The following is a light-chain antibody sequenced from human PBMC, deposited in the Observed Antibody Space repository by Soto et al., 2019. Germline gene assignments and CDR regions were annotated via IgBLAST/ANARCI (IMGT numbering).Light chain of an antibody. J-gene: IGLJ1*01. Sequence: QSVLTQPASVSGSPGQSITISCTGTGSDVGGYNYVSWYQQHPGKAPKLMIYEVSNRPSGVSNRFSGSKSGNTASLTISGLQAEDEADYYCSSSTSSSTLPYVFGTGTKVTVL. CDR2: EVS. V-gene: IGLV2-14*01. CDR1: GSDVGGYNY. CDR3: SSSTSSSTLPYV.